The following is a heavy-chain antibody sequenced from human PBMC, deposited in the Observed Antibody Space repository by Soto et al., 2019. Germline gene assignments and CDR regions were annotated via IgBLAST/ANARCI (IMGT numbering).Heavy chain of an antibody. CDR3: ARDIVATRGYYYGMDV. D-gene: IGHD5-12*01. V-gene: IGHV1-69*01. CDR2: IIPIFGTA. CDR1: GGTFSSYA. Sequence: QVQLVQSGAEVKKPGASMKVSCKASGGTFSSYAISWVRQAPGQGLEWMGGIIPIFGTANYAQKFQGRVTITADESTSTAYMELSSLRSEDTAVYYCARDIVATRGYYYGMDVWGQGTTVTVSS. J-gene: IGHJ6*02.